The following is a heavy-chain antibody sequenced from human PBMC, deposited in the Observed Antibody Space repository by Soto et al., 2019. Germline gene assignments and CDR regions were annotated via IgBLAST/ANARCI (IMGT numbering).Heavy chain of an antibody. CDR3: VRGMVAITILALYYYYYCGMDV. CDR1: RFTFSRYA. Sequence: GGSPRPHFPSHRFTFSRYALHWVRQAPGKGRAGVAVISHDGSNKCYADSVKGRFTISRDNSKNTLYLQMNSLRAEDTAVYYCVRGMVAITILALYYYYYCGMDVWGQGTTVTVSS. D-gene: IGHD3-3*01. J-gene: IGHJ6*02. CDR2: ISHDGSNK. V-gene: IGHV3-30-3*01.